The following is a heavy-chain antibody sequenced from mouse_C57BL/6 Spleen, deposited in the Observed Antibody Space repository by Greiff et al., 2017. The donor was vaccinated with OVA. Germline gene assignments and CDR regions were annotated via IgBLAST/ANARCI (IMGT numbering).Heavy chain of an antibody. CDR1: GYAFSSSW. J-gene: IGHJ4*01. CDR3: AREEVDGYPYYAMDY. D-gene: IGHD2-3*01. V-gene: IGHV1-82*01. Sequence: VQLQQSGPELVKPGASVKISCKASGYAFSSSWMNWVKQRPGKGLEWIGRIYPGDGDTNYNGKFKGKATLTADKSSSTAYMQLSSLTSEGSAVYFCAREEVDGYPYYAMDYWGQGTSVTVSS. CDR2: IYPGDGDT.